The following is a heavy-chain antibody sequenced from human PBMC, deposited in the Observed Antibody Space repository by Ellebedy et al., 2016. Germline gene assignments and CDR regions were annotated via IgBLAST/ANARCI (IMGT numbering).Heavy chain of an antibody. CDR1: GFTFSTYW. J-gene: IGHJ5*02. V-gene: IGHV3-7*01. D-gene: IGHD3-10*01. CDR2: IKLDGSDR. CDR3: ARGVHWFDP. Sequence: GESLKISXAASGFTFSTYWMSWVRQAPGKGLEWVANIKLDGSDRFYMDSVKGRFTISRDNAKNSLYLQMSSLRVEDTAIYYCARGVHWFDPWGQGTLVIVSS.